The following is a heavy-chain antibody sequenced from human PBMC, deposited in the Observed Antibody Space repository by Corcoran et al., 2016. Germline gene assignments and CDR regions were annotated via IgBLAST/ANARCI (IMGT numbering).Heavy chain of an antibody. D-gene: IGHD5-18*01. V-gene: IGHV1-69*01. CDR3: ASRSRIQRWPGEDYYYYYGMDV. CDR2: IIPSFGTA. CDR1: GGTFSSYS. Sequence: QVQLVQSGAEVKKPGSSVKVSCKASGGTFSSYSISWVRQAPGQGLEWMGGIIPSFGTANYAQKFQGRVTITADESTSTAYMELSSLRAEDTAVYSCASRSRIQRWPGEDYYYYYGMDVWGQGTTVPVSS. J-gene: IGHJ6*02.